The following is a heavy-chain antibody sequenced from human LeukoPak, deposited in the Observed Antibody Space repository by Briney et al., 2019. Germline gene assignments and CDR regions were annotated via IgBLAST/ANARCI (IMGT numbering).Heavy chain of an antibody. Sequence: SETLSLTCAVYGGSFSGYYWSWIRQPPGKGLEWIGEINHSGSTNYNPSLKSRVTISVDTSKNQFSLKLSSVTAADTAVYYCARARKNSLYYYDSSGYFFAFDIWGQGTMVTVSS. CDR3: ARARKNSLYYYDSSGYFFAFDI. D-gene: IGHD3-22*01. CDR1: GGSFSGYY. V-gene: IGHV4-34*01. CDR2: INHSGST. J-gene: IGHJ3*02.